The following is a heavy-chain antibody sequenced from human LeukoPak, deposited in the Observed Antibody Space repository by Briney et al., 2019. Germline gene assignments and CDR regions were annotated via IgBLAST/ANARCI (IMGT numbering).Heavy chain of an antibody. CDR2: IYYSGST. D-gene: IGHD6-19*01. CDR3: ARGGAVAGVYYFDY. CDR1: GGSISSYY. V-gene: IGHV4-59*01. Sequence: SETLSLTCTVSGGSISSYYWSWIRQPPGKGLEWIGYIYYSGSTNYNPSLKSRVTISVDTSKNQFSLKLSSVTAADTAVYYCARGGAVAGVYYFDYWGQGTLVTVSS. J-gene: IGHJ4*02.